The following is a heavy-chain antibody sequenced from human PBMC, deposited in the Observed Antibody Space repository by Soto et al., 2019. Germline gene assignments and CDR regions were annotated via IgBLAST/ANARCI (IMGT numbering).Heavy chain of an antibody. CDR1: GGSSSSYY. CDR2: IYYSGST. D-gene: IGHD3-10*01. CDR3: ARDLARFGEAAALFDY. J-gene: IGHJ4*02. Sequence: PSETLSLTCTVSGGSSSSYYWIWIRQPPGKGLEWIGYIYYSGSTNYNPSLKSRVTISVDTSKNQFSLKLSSVTAADTAVYYCARDLARFGEAAALFDYWGQGTLVTVS. V-gene: IGHV4-59*01.